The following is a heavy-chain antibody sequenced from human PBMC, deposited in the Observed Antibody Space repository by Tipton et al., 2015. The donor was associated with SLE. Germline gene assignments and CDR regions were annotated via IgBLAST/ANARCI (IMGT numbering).Heavy chain of an antibody. Sequence: TLSLTCTVSGSSISSFYCSWILQPPGKGLEWIGYIYYSGSTNYNPSLKSRVTISVDTSKNQFSLKLSSVTAADTAVYYCARDRVAYYYDSSGYPDVFDILGQGTMVPVSA. CDR2: IYYSGST. V-gene: IGHV4-59*01. J-gene: IGHJ3*02. D-gene: IGHD3-22*01. CDR3: ARDRVAYYYDSSGYPDVFDI. CDR1: GSSISSFY.